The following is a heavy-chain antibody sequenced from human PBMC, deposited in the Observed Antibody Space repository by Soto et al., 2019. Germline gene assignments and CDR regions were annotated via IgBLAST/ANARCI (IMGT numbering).Heavy chain of an antibody. J-gene: IGHJ3*02. D-gene: IGHD2-2*02. CDR2: IYSTVST. CDR1: SGSISSSLYY. CDR3: ARLPYCDTPPVTFDI. V-gene: IGHV4-39*01. Sequence: PSETLSLTCSVSSGSISSSLYYWGWIRQPPGKGLEWIGTIYSTVSTHYNPSLKSRVTISVDTSKNQFSLKLNSVTAADTAVYYCARLPYCDTPPVTFDIWGQGAMVTVSS.